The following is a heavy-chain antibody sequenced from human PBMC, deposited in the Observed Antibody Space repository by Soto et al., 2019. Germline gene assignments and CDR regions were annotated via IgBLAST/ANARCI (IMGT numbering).Heavy chain of an antibody. V-gene: IGHV4-59*01. Sequence: LSLTCTISGGSIGVYYWSWVRQPPGHELEWIGYNYASGSPYYNPSLRSRVTISADTSKNQISLKLTSPTAADTAVYYCARGVGSSPPRYWGRGTLVTVSS. CDR2: NYASGSP. CDR3: ARGVGSSPPRY. CDR1: GGSIGVYY. J-gene: IGHJ4*02. D-gene: IGHD1-26*01.